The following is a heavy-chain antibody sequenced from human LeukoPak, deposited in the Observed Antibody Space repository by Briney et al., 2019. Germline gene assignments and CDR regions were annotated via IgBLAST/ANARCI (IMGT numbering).Heavy chain of an antibody. CDR1: GFTFTSYY. CDR3: ARPGNQWVGEFDY. V-gene: IGHV1-46*01. Sequence: GGTLKLSCKVSGFTFTSYYMHWVREAPRQGLEWMGIINPSGDSTSYAQMFQGTVTMTRNTSTRTVYMETSSLRSEDNAVYYCARPGNQWVGEFDYWGQGTLVTVSS. CDR2: INPSGDST. J-gene: IGHJ4*02. D-gene: IGHD3-16*01.